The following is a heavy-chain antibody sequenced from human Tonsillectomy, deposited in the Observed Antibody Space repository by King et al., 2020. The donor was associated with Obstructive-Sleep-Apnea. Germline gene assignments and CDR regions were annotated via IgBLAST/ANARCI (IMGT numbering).Heavy chain of an antibody. Sequence: VQLVESGGGLVQPGGSLRLSCAASGFTFSSYAMSCVRQAPGKGLEWVSAISGSGGSTYYADSVKGRFTISRDNSKNTLYLQMTSLRAEDTAVNYCAKDRLPYGSGSYYDYWGQGTLVTVSS. CDR3: AKDRLPYGSGSYYDY. CDR1: GFTFSSYA. CDR2: ISGSGGST. V-gene: IGHV3-23*04. D-gene: IGHD3-10*01. J-gene: IGHJ4*02.